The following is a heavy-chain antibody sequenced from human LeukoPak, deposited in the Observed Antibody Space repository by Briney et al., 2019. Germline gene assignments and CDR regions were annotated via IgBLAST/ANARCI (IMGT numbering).Heavy chain of an antibody. CDR1: GFTPGEKA. V-gene: IGHV3-49*04. D-gene: IGHD4-11*01. CDR3: TRAGNDYNNYQSPY. CDR2: IRRKLYGETT. Sequence: GGSLRLSCAVSGFTPGEKATRWVREGPRKRLERVGIIRRKLYGETTEYAASVKGRFTISRDDDKSIAFLQLNSLKTENTAVYYCTRAGNDYNNYQSPYWGQGTLVTVAS. J-gene: IGHJ4*02.